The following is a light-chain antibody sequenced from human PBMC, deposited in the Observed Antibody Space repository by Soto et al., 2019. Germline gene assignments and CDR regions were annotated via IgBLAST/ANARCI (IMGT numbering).Light chain of an antibody. J-gene: IGKJ4*01. CDR1: QAISNY. Sequence: DIQMTQSPSSLSASVGDRVTITCRASQAISNYLAWYQQKPGKVPKLLMYAASTLQSGVPSRFRGSGFGTDFTLTNRSLQPEDGATYYCQKYNRAPLTFGGGTRVEIK. CDR3: QKYNRAPLT. V-gene: IGKV1-27*01. CDR2: AAS.